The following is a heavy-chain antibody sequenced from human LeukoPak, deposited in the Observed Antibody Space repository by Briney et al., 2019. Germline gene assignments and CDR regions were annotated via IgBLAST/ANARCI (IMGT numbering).Heavy chain of an antibody. V-gene: IGHV3-53*01. D-gene: IGHD2-21*01. Sequence: GGSLRLSCSASGFTVSSHYMSSVRQAPGKGLEWVSVIYSGGSTYYADSVKGRVTISRDNSKNPLYLKMNSLRAEDTAVYCCARGTRVPLWQPDTGGYFDYWGQGTLDTVSS. CDR3: ARGTRVPLWQPDTGGYFDY. J-gene: IGHJ4*02. CDR1: GFTVSSHY. CDR2: IYSGGST.